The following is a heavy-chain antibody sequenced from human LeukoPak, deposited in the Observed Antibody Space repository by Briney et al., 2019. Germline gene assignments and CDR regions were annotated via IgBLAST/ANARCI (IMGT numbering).Heavy chain of an antibody. Sequence: ASVKVSCKASGYTFTGYYMHWVRQAPGQGLEWMGWINPNSGGTNYAQKFQGRVTMTRDTSVSTAYMELSGLRSDDTAVYYCARDNDSWYWFDPWGQGTLVTVSS. CDR2: INPNSGGT. CDR1: GYTFTGYY. D-gene: IGHD6-13*01. J-gene: IGHJ5*02. V-gene: IGHV1-2*02. CDR3: ARDNDSWYWFDP.